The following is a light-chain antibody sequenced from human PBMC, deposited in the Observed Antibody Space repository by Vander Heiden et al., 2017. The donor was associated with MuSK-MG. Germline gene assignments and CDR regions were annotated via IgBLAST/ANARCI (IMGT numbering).Light chain of an antibody. CDR1: HSVSSY. CDR2: DAS. CDR3: QYRSNSLT. J-gene: IGKJ4*01. Sequence: EIVLITSPATLSSSPGERATLSCRASHSVSSYLDWHQKNPGQARRLLIYDASNSASGIADRFSGSGSGKDFTLTSSSQEAEGFAVYYWQYRSNSLTFGGGTKVEIK. V-gene: IGKV3-11*01.